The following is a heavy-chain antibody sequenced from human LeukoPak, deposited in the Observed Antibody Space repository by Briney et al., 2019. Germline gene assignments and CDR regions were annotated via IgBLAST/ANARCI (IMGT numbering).Heavy chain of an antibody. CDR2: VSYDGSNK. Sequence: PGRSLRLSCAASGFTFSNYAMHWVRQAPGKGLEWVAVVSYDGSNKYYADSVKGRFTISRDNSKNTLYLQMNSLRAEDTAVYYCAKGHTDYGTGFDLWGQGTLVTVSS. J-gene: IGHJ4*02. CDR3: AKGHTDYGTGFDL. D-gene: IGHD4-17*01. CDR1: GFTFSNYA. V-gene: IGHV3-30-3*01.